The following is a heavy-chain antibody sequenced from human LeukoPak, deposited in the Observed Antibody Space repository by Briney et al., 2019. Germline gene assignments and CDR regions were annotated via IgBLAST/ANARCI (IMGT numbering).Heavy chain of an antibody. CDR3: ARGYYDILTGYTFDY. J-gene: IGHJ4*02. Sequence: PGGSLRPSCAASGFTFSSYWMSWVRQAPGKGLEWVANIKQDGSEKYYVDSVKGRFTISRDNAKNSLYLQMNSLRAEDTAVYYCARGYYDILTGYTFDYWGQGTLVTVSS. CDR1: GFTFSSYW. V-gene: IGHV3-7*03. D-gene: IGHD3-9*01. CDR2: IKQDGSEK.